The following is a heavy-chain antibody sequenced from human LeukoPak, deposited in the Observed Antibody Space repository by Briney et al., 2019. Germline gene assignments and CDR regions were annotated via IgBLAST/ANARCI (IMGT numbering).Heavy chain of an antibody. V-gene: IGHV4-59*12. J-gene: IGHJ4*02. CDR2: IYYSGST. Sequence: SETLSLTCTVSGGSISSYYWSWIRQPPGKGLEWIGYIYYSGSTNYNPSLKSRVTMSVDTSKNQFSLKLSSVTAADTAVYYCARGPRISLVRGALELDYWGQGTLVTVSS. D-gene: IGHD3-10*01. CDR1: GGSISSYY. CDR3: ARGPRISLVRGALELDY.